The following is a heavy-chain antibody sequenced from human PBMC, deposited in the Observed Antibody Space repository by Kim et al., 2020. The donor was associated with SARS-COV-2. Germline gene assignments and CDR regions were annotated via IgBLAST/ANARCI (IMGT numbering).Heavy chain of an antibody. Sequence: SVKGRFTISRDNSKNTLYLQMNSLRAEDTAVYYCARDKGPAAPGWVVDYWGQGTLVTVSS. CDR3: ARDKGPAAPGWVVDY. J-gene: IGHJ4*02. V-gene: IGHV3-30*01. D-gene: IGHD2-2*01.